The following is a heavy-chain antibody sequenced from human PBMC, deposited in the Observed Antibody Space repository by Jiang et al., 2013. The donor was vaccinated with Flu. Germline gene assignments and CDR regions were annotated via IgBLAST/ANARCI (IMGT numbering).Heavy chain of an antibody. CDR3: ARERTYCEGGTCYGYGMDV. CDR2: ISSGGNNK. V-gene: IGHV3-30-3*01. CDR1: EFTFSGHG. Sequence: QLVESGGGVVQPGKSLTLSCKASEFTFSGHGIHWVRQAPGKGLEWVAVISSGGNNKYYADSVKGRFTISRDNSKNTLSLQMSSLRSDDTAVYYCARERTYCEGGTCYGYGMDVWGQGTTVTVSS. J-gene: IGHJ6*02. D-gene: IGHD2-15*01.